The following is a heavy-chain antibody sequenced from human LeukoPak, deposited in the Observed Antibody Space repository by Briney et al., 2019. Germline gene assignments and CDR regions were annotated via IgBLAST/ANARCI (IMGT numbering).Heavy chain of an antibody. CDR1: RGSISSYY. V-gene: IGHV4-4*07. CDR3: ARDTYYYDSRDWFDP. D-gene: IGHD3-22*01. Sequence: PSETLSLTCTVSRGSISSYYWSWIRQPAGKGLEWIGRIYTSGSTNYNPSLKSRVTMSVDTSKNQFSLKLSSVTAADTAVYYCARDTYYYDSRDWFDPWGQGTLVTVSS. J-gene: IGHJ5*02. CDR2: IYTSGST.